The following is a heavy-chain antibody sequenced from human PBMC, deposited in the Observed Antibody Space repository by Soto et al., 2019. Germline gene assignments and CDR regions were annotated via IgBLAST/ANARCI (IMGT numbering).Heavy chain of an antibody. CDR1: GFIFNAYA. V-gene: IGHV3-23*05. Sequence: GGSLRLSCAASGFIFNAYAMNWVRQAPGKGLEWVSYIDKSGIDTYYAGSVRGRFIVSRDNSKNTVYLLMNSLRVEDTAVYYCAREDGGRPFDYWGQGALVTVSS. CDR3: AREDGGRPFDY. J-gene: IGHJ4*02. D-gene: IGHD1-26*01. CDR2: IDKSGIDT.